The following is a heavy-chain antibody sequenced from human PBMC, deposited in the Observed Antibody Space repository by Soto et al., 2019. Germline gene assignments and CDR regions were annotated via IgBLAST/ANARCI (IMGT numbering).Heavy chain of an antibody. CDR3: ARDLRDGPRSY. V-gene: IGHV3-21*01. CDR2: ISSSSSYI. CDR1: GFTFSSYS. D-gene: IGHD5-12*01. Sequence: PGGSLRLSCAASGFTFSSYSMNWVRQAPGKGLEWVSSISSSSSYIYYADSVKGRFTISRDNAKNSPYLQMNSLRAEDTAVYYCARDLRDGPRSYWGQGTLVTVSS. J-gene: IGHJ4*02.